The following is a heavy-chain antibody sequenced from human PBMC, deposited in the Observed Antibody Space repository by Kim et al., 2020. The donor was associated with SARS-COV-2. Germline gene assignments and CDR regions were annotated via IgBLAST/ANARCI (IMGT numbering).Heavy chain of an antibody. J-gene: IGHJ3*02. D-gene: IGHD6-19*01. CDR2: IYYTGST. CDR3: ARKSRIGWYGGHTFDI. CDR1: GGSISSSSYY. V-gene: IGHV4-39*02. Sequence: SETLSLTCTVSGGSISSSSYYWGWIRQPPGKGLEWIASIYYTGSTYYNPSLKSRVTISVDTSKNHFSLKLSSVTAADTAVYYCARKSRIGWYGGHTFDIWGQGTMVTVSS.